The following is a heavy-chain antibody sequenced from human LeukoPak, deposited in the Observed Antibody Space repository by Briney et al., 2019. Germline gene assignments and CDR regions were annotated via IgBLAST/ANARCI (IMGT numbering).Heavy chain of an antibody. CDR2: ISAYNGNT. J-gene: IGHJ4*02. D-gene: IGHD3-22*01. V-gene: IGHV1-18*01. CDR1: GYTFTSYG. CDR3: ARDSTSYDSSGYRAY. Sequence: ASVKVSCKASGYTFTSYGISWVRQAPGQGLEWMGWISAYNGNTNYAQKLQGRVTMTTDTSTSTAYMELRSLRSDDTAVYYCARDSTSYDSSGYRAYWGQGTLVTVSS.